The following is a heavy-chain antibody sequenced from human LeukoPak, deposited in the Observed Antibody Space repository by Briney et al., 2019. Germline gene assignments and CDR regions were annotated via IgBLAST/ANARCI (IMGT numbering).Heavy chain of an antibody. V-gene: IGHV1-69*04. CDR3: VVVVVAATPDAFDI. J-gene: IGHJ3*02. D-gene: IGHD2-15*01. CDR1: GGTFGSYA. Sequence: ASVKVSCKASGGTFGSYAISWVRQAPGQGLEWMGRIIPIFGIANYAQKFQGRVTITADKSTSTAYMELSSLRSEDTAVYYCVVVVVAATPDAFDIWGQGTMVTVSS. CDR2: IIPIFGIA.